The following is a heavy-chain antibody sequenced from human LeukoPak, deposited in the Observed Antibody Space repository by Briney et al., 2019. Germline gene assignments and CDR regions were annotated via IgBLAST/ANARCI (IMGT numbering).Heavy chain of an antibody. CDR1: GFTFSSYA. V-gene: IGHV3-30-3*01. CDR3: ARDRRTYYYDSSGYPGPY. Sequence: GGSLRLSCAASGFTFSSYAMHWVRQAPGKGLEWVAVISYDGSNKYYADSVEGRFTISRDNSKNTLYLQMNSLRAEDTAVYYCARDRRTYYYDSSGYPGPYWGQGTLVTVSS. CDR2: ISYDGSNK. J-gene: IGHJ4*02. D-gene: IGHD3-22*01.